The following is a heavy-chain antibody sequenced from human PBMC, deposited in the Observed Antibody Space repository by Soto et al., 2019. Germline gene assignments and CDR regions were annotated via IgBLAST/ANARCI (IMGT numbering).Heavy chain of an antibody. CDR1: GGTFSSYA. CDR3: ARSRPSVDHHYCYYGMDV. J-gene: IGHJ6*02. D-gene: IGHD6-19*01. CDR2: IIPIFGTA. V-gene: IGHV1-69*01. Sequence: QVQLVQSGAEVKKPGSSVKVSCKASGGTFSSYAISWVRQAPGQGLEWMGGIIPIFGTANYAQKFHGRVTNTADESTSTAYMELSSLRSEDTGVYYCARSRPSVDHHYCYYGMDVWGQGTTVTVYS.